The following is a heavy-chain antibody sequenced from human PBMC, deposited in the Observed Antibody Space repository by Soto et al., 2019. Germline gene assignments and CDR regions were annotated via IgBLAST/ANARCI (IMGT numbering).Heavy chain of an antibody. J-gene: IGHJ4*02. CDR1: GGSISSSSYY. D-gene: IGHD1-26*01. Sequence: SETLSLTCTVSGGSISSSSYYWGWIRQPPGKGLEWIGSIYYSGSTYYNPSLKSRVTISVDTSKNQFSLKLSSVAAADTAVYYCARHWSTAYSGSYYPYFDYWGQGTLVTVSS. CDR2: IYYSGST. V-gene: IGHV4-39*01. CDR3: ARHWSTAYSGSYYPYFDY.